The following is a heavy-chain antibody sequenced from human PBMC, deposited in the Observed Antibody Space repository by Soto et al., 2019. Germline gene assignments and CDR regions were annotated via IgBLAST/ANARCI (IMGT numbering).Heavy chain of an antibody. CDR2: ISVYSGNT. J-gene: IGHJ5*02. CDR1: GYTLTSYG. V-gene: IGHV1-18*04. D-gene: IGHD6-19*01. CDR3: ATLAVAGSVNGFDP. Sequence: QFQLVQSGAEVRKPGVSVKVSCKASGYTLTSYGISWVRQAPGQGLEWMGWISVYSGNTNYAQKFQGRVSMTRDTSTSTAYKELRSLRSDDTAVYYCATLAVAGSVNGFDPWGQGTLVTVSS.